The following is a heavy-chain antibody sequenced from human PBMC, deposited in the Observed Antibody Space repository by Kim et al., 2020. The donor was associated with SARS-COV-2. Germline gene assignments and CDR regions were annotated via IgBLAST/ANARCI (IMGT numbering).Heavy chain of an antibody. CDR1: GFTFSSYS. V-gene: IGHV3-21*01. CDR3: ARDGGQQLLSREGNWFDP. J-gene: IGHJ5*02. CDR2: ISSSSSYI. D-gene: IGHD6-13*01. Sequence: GGSLRLSCAASGFTFSSYSMNWVRQAPGKGLEWVSSISSSSSYIYYADSVKGRFTISRDNAKNSLYLQMNSLRAEDTAVYYCARDGGQQLLSREGNWFDPWGQGTLVTVSS.